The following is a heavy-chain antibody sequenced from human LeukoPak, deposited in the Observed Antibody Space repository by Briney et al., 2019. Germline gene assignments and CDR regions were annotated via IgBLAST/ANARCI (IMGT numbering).Heavy chain of an antibody. D-gene: IGHD3/OR15-3a*01. CDR3: ARGGSFGLKANLDS. V-gene: IGHV1-8*01. Sequence: GASVKVSCKASGYAFTTSDINWVRQATGQGLEWMGWMSPYGGNTRYAQKLQARITTTRNTSASTAYMELSSLTSEDTAVYYCARGGSFGLKANLDSWGQGTLVTVSS. CDR2: MSPYGGNT. J-gene: IGHJ4*02. CDR1: GYAFTTSD.